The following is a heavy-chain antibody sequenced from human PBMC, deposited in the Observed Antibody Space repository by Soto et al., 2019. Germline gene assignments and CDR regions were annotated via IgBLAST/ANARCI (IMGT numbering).Heavy chain of an antibody. CDR3: ARHPSAWFDKSNYYYRFDY. D-gene: IGHD3-10*01. CDR1: GYTFSNSW. J-gene: IGHJ4*02. CDR2: IFPGDSDT. V-gene: IGHV5-51*01. Sequence: PGESLKISCQGSGYTFSNSWIGWVRQMPGKVLEWMGIIFPGDSDTRYNPSFQGQVTISADTSINTAYLQWSSLQASDTAVYYCARHPSAWFDKSNYYYRFDYWGXGTPVNVSS.